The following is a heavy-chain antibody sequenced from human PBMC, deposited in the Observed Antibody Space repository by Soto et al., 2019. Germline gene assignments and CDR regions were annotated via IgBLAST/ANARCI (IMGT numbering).Heavy chain of an antibody. CDR1: GGTFSSYA. CDR2: IIPIFGTA. Sequence: SVKVSCKASGGTFSSYAISWVRQAPVQGLEWMGGIIPIFGTANYAQKFQGGVTITADESTSTAYMELSSLRSEDTAVYYCASYVWGSYRPRYFDYWGQGTLVTVSS. V-gene: IGHV1-69*01. CDR3: ASYVWGSYRPRYFDY. J-gene: IGHJ4*02. D-gene: IGHD3-16*02.